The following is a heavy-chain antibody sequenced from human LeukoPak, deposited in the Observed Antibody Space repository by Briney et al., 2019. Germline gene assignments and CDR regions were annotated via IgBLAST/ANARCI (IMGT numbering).Heavy chain of an antibody. Sequence: ASVKVSCKASGYTFTSYDINWVRRATGQGLEWMGWMNPNSGNTGYAQKFQGRVTMTGNTSISTAYMELSSLRSEDTAVYYCARSGYSSSWYVWDYYYYYMDVWGKGTTVTVSS. J-gene: IGHJ6*03. V-gene: IGHV1-8*01. CDR3: ARSGYSSSWYVWDYYYYYMDV. D-gene: IGHD6-13*01. CDR2: MNPNSGNT. CDR1: GYTFTSYD.